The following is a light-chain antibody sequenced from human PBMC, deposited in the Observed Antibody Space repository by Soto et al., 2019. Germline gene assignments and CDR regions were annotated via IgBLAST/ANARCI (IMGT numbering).Light chain of an antibody. J-gene: IGLJ1*01. CDR3: CSYAGSSTLNYV. CDR1: SSDVGSYNL. CDR2: EVS. V-gene: IGLV2-23*02. Sequence: QSVLTQPASVSGSPGQSITISCTGTSSDVGSYNLVSWYQRHPGKAPKLMIYEVSKRPSGVSNRFSGSKSGNTASLTISGLQAEDEADYYCCSYAGSSTLNYVFGTGTKVTVL.